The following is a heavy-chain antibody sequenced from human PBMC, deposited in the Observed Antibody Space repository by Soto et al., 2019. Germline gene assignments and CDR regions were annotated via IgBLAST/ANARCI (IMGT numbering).Heavy chain of an antibody. CDR3: ARDKVVVPAADAFDI. CDR1: GGSISSSSYY. CDR2: IYYSGST. Sequence: SETLSLTCTVSGGSISSSSYYWGWIRQPPGKGLEWIGSIYYSGSTYYNPSLKSRVTISVDTSKNQFSLKLSSVTAADTAVYYCARDKVVVPAADAFDIWGQGTMVTVSS. V-gene: IGHV4-39*01. D-gene: IGHD2-2*01. J-gene: IGHJ3*02.